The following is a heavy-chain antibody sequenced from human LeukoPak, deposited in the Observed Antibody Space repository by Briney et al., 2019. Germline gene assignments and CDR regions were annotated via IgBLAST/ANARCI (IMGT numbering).Heavy chain of an antibody. CDR3: AKDPVYYDILTGYLWSSDLNY. Sequence: PGGSLRLSCAASGFTFSSYAMSWVRQAPGKGLEWVSAISGSGGSTYYADSVKGRFTISRDNSKNTLYLQMNSLRAEDTAVYYCAKDPVYYDILTGYLWSSDLNYWGQGTLATVSS. J-gene: IGHJ4*02. CDR2: ISGSGGST. D-gene: IGHD3-9*01. CDR1: GFTFSSYA. V-gene: IGHV3-23*01.